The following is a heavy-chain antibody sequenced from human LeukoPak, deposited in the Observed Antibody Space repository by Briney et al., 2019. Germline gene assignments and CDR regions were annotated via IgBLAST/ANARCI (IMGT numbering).Heavy chain of an antibody. CDR2: VNEDGSRT. J-gene: IGHJ3*01. D-gene: IGHD6-19*01. CDR1: GFTFSSYW. V-gene: IGHV3-74*01. CDR3: ARGHASGWTRDAFDL. Sequence: GGSLRLSCAASGFTFSSYWMCWVRQAPGQGLLWVSHVNEDGSRTTYADSVKGRFTVSRDNARNTLYLQMNSLGVDDTAVYYCARGHASGWTRDAFDLWGQGTMLTVSS.